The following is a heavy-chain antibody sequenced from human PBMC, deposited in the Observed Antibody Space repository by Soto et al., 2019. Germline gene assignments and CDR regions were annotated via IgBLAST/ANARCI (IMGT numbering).Heavy chain of an antibody. V-gene: IGHV4-30-2*01. J-gene: IGHJ4*02. D-gene: IGHD6-13*01. CDR2: IYDGGNT. Sequence: QLQLQESGSGLVKPSQTLSLTCAVSGGSISGTTYSWSWIRQPPGKGLEWIGYIYDGGNTYYNPSLKSQFSISVDRSKNQFSLKLSSVTTADTAVYYCARGQGAAAGHSNFDYWGQGALVTVSS. CDR3: ARGQGAAAGHSNFDY. CDR1: GGSISGTTYS.